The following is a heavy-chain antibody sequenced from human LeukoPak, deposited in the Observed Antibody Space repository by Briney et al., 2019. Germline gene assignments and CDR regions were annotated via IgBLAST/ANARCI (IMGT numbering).Heavy chain of an antibody. V-gene: IGHV4-34*01. Sequence: SATLSLTCAVYGGSFSGYYWSWIRQPPGKGLEWIGEINHSGSTNYNPSLKRRVTISVDTSKKQFSLKLSSVTAADTAVYYCARGEVRGVIDHWGQGTLVTVSS. CDR3: ARGEVRGVIDH. D-gene: IGHD3-10*01. CDR2: INHSGST. CDR1: GGSFSGYY. J-gene: IGHJ4*02.